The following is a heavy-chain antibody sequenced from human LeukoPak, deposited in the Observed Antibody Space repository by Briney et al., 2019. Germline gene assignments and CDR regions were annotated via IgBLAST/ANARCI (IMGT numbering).Heavy chain of an antibody. J-gene: IGHJ4*02. CDR3: ARARNVDY. CDR2: ISSSSSTI. Sequence: GGSLRLSCAASGFTFSTYSMNWVRQAPGKGLEWVSYISSSSSTIDYADSVKGRFTISRDNAKNSRYLQMNSLRDEDTAVYYCARARNVDYWGQGTLVTVSS. V-gene: IGHV3-48*02. CDR1: GFTFSTYS. D-gene: IGHD1-1*01.